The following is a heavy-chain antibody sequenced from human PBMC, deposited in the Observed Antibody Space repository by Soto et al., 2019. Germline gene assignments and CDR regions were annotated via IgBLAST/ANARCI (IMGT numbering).Heavy chain of an antibody. J-gene: IGHJ1*01. V-gene: IGHV3-72*01. Sequence: GRFMLVRSAAAGVKCSDHYRGRVRLAPGKGLEWVGRARNKVNSYPTAYAASVKGRFSISRDDSKNSLYLQMNSLKAYVSAVYFCARFLGTAFDLWVQGTLVTLSS. CDR3: ARFLGTAFDL. D-gene: IGHD3-3*01. CDR1: GVKCSDHY. CDR2: ARNKVNSYPT.